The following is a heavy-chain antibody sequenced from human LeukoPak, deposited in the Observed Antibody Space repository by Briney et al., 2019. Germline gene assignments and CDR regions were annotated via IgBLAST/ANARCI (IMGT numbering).Heavy chain of an antibody. Sequence: PSETLSLTCTVSGDSITNSTYYWAWIRQPPGKGLEWIGSIFPGGCTFYSPSLKSRVAISVDTSETHFTLRLSSVTAADTAVYYCAASVTGTTLYFFYIDVWGKGTTVAVSS. V-gene: IGHV4-39*02. CDR2: IFPGGCT. J-gene: IGHJ6*03. CDR3: AASVTGTTLYFFYIDV. D-gene: IGHD7-27*01. CDR1: GDSITNSTYY.